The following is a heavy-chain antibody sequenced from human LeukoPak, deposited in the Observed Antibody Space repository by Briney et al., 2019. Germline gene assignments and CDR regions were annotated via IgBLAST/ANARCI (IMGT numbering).Heavy chain of an antibody. CDR1: GFTFSSYA. J-gene: IGHJ6*02. V-gene: IGHV3-23*01. D-gene: IGHD2-2*01. CDR2: ISGSGGST. Sequence: GGSLRLSCAASGFTFSSYAMSWVRQAPGKGLEWVSAISGSGGSTYYADSVKGRFTISKDNSKNTLYLQMNSLRAEDTAVYYCAKPLPYCSSTSCTGGYYGMDVWGHGTTVTVSS. CDR3: AKPLPYCSSTSCTGGYYGMDV.